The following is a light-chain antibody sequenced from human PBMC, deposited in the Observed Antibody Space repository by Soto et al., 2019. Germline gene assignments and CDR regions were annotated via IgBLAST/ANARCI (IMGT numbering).Light chain of an antibody. Sequence: QSALTQPACVSGSPGQSISISCTGSRSDVGSYNFVSWYQLFPGKAPKLIIYEADKRPSGVSSRFSGSKSGFTASLTISGLEAEDEADYFCSSYAGGCALIFGGGTKLTVL. J-gene: IGLJ2*01. V-gene: IGLV2-23*01. CDR1: RSDVGSYNF. CDR2: EAD. CDR3: SSYAGGCALI.